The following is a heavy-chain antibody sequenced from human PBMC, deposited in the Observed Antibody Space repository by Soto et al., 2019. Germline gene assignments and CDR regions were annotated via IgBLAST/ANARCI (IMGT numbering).Heavy chain of an antibody. V-gene: IGHV3-23*01. CDR2: ISGSGGST. Sequence: GGSLRLSCAASGFTFSSYAMSWVRQAPGKGLEWVSAISGSGGSTYYADSVKGRFTISRDNSKNTLYLQMNSLRAEDTALYYCAKDLVTYCSSTSCLSGIDYWGQGTLVTVSS. CDR1: GFTFSSYA. J-gene: IGHJ4*02. CDR3: AKDLVTYCSSTSCLSGIDY. D-gene: IGHD2-2*01.